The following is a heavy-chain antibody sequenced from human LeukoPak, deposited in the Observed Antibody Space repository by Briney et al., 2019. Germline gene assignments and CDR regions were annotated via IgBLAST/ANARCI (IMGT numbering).Heavy chain of an antibody. Sequence: PSQTLSLTCTVSGGSLSSGDYYWSWIRQPPGTGLEWIGYIYYSGNTYYNPSLKSRVTMSVDTSKNQFSLKLNSVTAADTAVYYCARDVSSTLILDYWGQGTLVTVSS. J-gene: IGHJ4*02. V-gene: IGHV4-30-4*08. CDR2: IYYSGNT. D-gene: IGHD2-21*01. CDR1: GGSLSSGDYY. CDR3: ARDVSSTLILDY.